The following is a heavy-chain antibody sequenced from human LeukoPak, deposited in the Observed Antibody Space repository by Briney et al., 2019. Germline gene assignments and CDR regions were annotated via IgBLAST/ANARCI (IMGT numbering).Heavy chain of an antibody. V-gene: IGHV3-30*04. CDR3: SRSHGSQSAFDI. Sequence: GRSLRLSCVVSGFTFRNYAMHWVRQAPGHGLKCWTLIADDGRIKYYADSVKGRFTISKDNSNDTLYLHMNSLRTEDKTVYYCSRSHGSQSAFDIWGQGTMVTVSS. D-gene: IGHD1-26*01. CDR2: IADDGRIK. CDR1: GFTFRNYA. J-gene: IGHJ3*02.